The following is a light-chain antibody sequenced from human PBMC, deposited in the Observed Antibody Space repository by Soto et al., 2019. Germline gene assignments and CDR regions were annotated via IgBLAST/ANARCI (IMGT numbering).Light chain of an antibody. Sequence: EIMMTQSPVTLSVSPGERATLSCRASQSVSNNLAWYQQKPGQAHRLLIYYASTRATGIPARFSGSGSGTEFTLTISSLQSEDFALYYCQQYNDWPPITFGQGTRLEIK. J-gene: IGKJ5*01. CDR3: QQYNDWPPIT. CDR1: QSVSNN. CDR2: YAS. V-gene: IGKV3-15*01.